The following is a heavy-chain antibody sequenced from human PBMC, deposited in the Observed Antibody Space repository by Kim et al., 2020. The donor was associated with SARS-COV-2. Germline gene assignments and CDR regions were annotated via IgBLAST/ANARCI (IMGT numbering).Heavy chain of an antibody. CDR3: ARSNRKGGYCSGGSCYQGWFDP. V-gene: IGHV1-69*13. D-gene: IGHD2-15*01. Sequence: SVKVSCKASGGTFSSYAISWVRQAPGQGLEWMGGIIPIFGTANYAQKFQGRVTITADESTSTAYMELSSLRSEDTAVYYCARSNRKGGYCSGGSCYQGWFDPWGQGTLVTVSS. CDR2: IIPIFGTA. J-gene: IGHJ5*02. CDR1: GGTFSSYA.